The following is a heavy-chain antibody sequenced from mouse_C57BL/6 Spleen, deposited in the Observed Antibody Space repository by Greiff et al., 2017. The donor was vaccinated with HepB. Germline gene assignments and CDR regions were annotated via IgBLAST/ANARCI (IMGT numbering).Heavy chain of an antibody. Sequence: EVKVEESGGGLVKPGGSLKLSCAASGFTFSDYGMHWVRQAPEKGLEWVAYISSGSSTIYYADTVKGRFTISRDNAKNTLFLQMTSLRSEDTAMYYCARRGTWDYDQAWFAYWGQGTLVTVSA. CDR1: GFTFSDYG. CDR2: ISSGSSTI. J-gene: IGHJ3*01. V-gene: IGHV5-17*01. D-gene: IGHD2-4*01. CDR3: ARRGTWDYDQAWFAY.